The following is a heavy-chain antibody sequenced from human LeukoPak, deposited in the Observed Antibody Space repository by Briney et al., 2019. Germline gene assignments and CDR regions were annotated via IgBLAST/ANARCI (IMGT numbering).Heavy chain of an antibody. CDR1: GFTFDDYA. CDR3: AKDQAYYFSFADY. D-gene: IGHD2/OR15-2a*01. J-gene: IGHJ4*02. CDR2: ISWNSGSI. V-gene: IGHV3-9*01. Sequence: GGSLRLSCAASGFTFDDYAMHWVRQAPGKGLEWVSGISWNSGSIGYADSVKGRFTISRDNAKNSLYLQMNSLRAEDTAVYYCAKDQAYYFSFADYWGQGTRVTVSS.